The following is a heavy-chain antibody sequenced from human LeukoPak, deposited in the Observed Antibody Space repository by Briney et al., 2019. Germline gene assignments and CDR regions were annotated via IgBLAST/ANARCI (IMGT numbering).Heavy chain of an antibody. D-gene: IGHD3-22*01. V-gene: IGHV3-20*04. Sequence: GGSLRLSCAASGFTFNDYGMSWVRQGPGKGLGWLSGINWNGGTTGYADSVRGRFTISRDNAKNSLYLQINSLRAEDTALYYCARDKHYYDSSNYVWGQGTLVTVSS. CDR3: ARDKHYYDSSNYV. CDR2: INWNGGTT. J-gene: IGHJ4*02. CDR1: GFTFNDYG.